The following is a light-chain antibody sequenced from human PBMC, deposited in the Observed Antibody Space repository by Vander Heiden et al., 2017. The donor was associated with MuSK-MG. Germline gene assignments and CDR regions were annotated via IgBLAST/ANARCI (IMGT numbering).Light chain of an antibody. V-gene: IGKV1-39*01. CDR2: AAP. J-gene: IGKJ1*01. CDR1: QSISSY. Sequence: DIQMTQSPSSLSASVGDRVTITCRASQSISSYLNWYQQKPGKAPKLLIYAAPSLQSGVPSRFSGSGSGTDFTLTISSLQPEDFATYHCQQSDSTPWTFGQGTKVEIK. CDR3: QQSDSTPWT.